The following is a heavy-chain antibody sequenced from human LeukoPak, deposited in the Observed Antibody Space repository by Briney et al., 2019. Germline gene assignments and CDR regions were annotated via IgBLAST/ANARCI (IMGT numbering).Heavy chain of an antibody. CDR2: IYPGDSDT. CDR1: GSHFANFW. J-gene: IGHJ3*01. CDR3: ATQGTLTPHNAFDV. D-gene: IGHD2-15*01. V-gene: IGHV5-51*01. Sequence: GASLKISCQASGSHFANFWIGWVRQMPGKGLDWMGIIYPGDSDTRYSPSFQGQVTISADKSISTAYLQWTSLKPSDTAMYYCATQGTLTPHNAFDVWGQGTMVTVSS.